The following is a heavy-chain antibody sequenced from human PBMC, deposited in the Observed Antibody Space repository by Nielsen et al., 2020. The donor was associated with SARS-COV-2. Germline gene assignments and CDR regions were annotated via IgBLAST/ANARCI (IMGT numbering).Heavy chain of an antibody. Sequence: VRQMPGKGLEWMGIIYPGDSDTRYSPSFQGRVTISADKSISTAYLQWSSLKTSDTAMYYCARGYYDFWSGYYIGAFDIWGQGTMVTVSS. CDR3: ARGYYDFWSGYYIGAFDI. J-gene: IGHJ3*02. CDR2: IYPGDSDT. V-gene: IGHV5-51*01. D-gene: IGHD3-3*01.